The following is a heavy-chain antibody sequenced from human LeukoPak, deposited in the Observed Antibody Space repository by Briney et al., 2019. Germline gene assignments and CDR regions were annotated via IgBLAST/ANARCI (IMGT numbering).Heavy chain of an antibody. Sequence: GASLQISCKGSGYSFTSYWIGWVRQMPGKGLEWMGIIYPGDSDTRYSPSFQGQVTISADKSISTAYLQWSSLKASDTAMYYCASSAGGYGDYLGYAFDIWGQGTMVTVSS. CDR1: GYSFTSYW. D-gene: IGHD4-17*01. CDR3: ASSAGGYGDYLGYAFDI. V-gene: IGHV5-51*01. J-gene: IGHJ3*02. CDR2: IYPGDSDT.